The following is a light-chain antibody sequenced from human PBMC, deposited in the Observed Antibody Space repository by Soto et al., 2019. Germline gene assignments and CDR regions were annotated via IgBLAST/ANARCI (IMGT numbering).Light chain of an antibody. Sequence: QPALTQPASVSGSPGQSITISCTGTSSDVGSYNLVSWYQQHPGKAPKLMIYEGSKRPSGVSNRFSGSKSGNTASLTISGLQAEDEADYYCCSYAGSSTLYVVFGGGTKLTVL. J-gene: IGLJ2*01. CDR3: CSYAGSSTLYVV. V-gene: IGLV2-23*01. CDR2: EGS. CDR1: SSDVGSYNL.